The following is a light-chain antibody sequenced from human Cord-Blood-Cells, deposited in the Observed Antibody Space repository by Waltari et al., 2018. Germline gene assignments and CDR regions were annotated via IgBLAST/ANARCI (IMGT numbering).Light chain of an antibody. V-gene: IGLV3-19*01. J-gene: IGLJ3*02. CDR3: NSRDSSGNHWV. CDR2: GKN. Sequence: QKPGQGPVLVIYGKNNRPSGIPDRFSGSSSGNTASLTITGAQAEDAADYDCNSRDSSGNHWVFGGGTKLTVL.